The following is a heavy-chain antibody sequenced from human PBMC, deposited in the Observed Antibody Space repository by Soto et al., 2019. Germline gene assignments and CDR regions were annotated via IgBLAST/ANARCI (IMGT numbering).Heavy chain of an antibody. Sequence: GGSLRLSCAASGFTFSNAWMSWVRQAPGKGLEWVGRIKSKTDGGTTDYAAPVKGRFTISRDDSKNTLYLQMNSLKTEDTAVYYCTTPWGCSSPSCYWDYYYYGMDVWGQGTTVTVAS. J-gene: IGHJ6*02. CDR1: GFTFSNAW. D-gene: IGHD2-2*01. CDR2: IKSKTDGGTT. CDR3: TTPWGCSSPSCYWDYYYYGMDV. V-gene: IGHV3-15*01.